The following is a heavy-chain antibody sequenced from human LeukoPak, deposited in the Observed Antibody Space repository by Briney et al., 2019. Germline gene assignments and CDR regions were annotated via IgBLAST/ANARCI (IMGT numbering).Heavy chain of an antibody. D-gene: IGHD2-15*01. CDR2: IYYSGST. CDR3: ARHSVVVVADFDY. J-gene: IGHJ4*02. V-gene: IGHV4-39*01. CDR1: GGSISSSSYY. Sequence: SETLSLTCTVSGGSISSSSYYWGWIRQPPGKGLEWIGSIYYSGSTYYNPSLKSRVTISVDTSKNQFSLKLSSVTAADTAVYYCARHSVVVVADFDYWGQGTLVTVSS.